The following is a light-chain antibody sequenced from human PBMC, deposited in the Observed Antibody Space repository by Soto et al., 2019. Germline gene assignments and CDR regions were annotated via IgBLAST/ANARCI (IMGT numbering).Light chain of an antibody. CDR2: DVS. Sequence: DLQMTQSPSPLSASVGDRVTISCRASESISGWLAWYQQKPGKAPKLLIYDVSKLESGVPARFSGSGSGTEFTLTINSLHPDDLATYFCQQYTTFPTFGGGTKVELK. J-gene: IGKJ4*01. CDR1: ESISGW. V-gene: IGKV1-5*01. CDR3: QQYTTFPT.